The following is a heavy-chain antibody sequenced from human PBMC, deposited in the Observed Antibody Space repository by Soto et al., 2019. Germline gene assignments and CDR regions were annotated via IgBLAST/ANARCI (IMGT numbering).Heavy chain of an antibody. V-gene: IGHV3-9*01. CDR2: ISYDSGAI. D-gene: IGHD3-16*02. J-gene: IGHJ5*01. CDR3: AMDYRRTHWFVF. Sequence: PGGSLRLSCAASGFSFHEYAMHWVRQAPGKGLEWVSGISYDSGAIGYADSVKGRFTISRDNTRNSLFLQLDSLRSDDTAFYYFAMDYRRTHWFVFWGPGTLVTVSS. CDR1: GFSFHEYA.